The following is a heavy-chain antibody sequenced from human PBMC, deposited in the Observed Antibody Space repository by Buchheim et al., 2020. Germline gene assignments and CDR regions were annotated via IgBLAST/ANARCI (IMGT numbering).Heavy chain of an antibody. J-gene: IGHJ6*02. CDR3: ARDRGYYDFWSGYPPYSYYYGMDV. CDR1: GYTFTGYY. V-gene: IGHV1-2*04. Sequence: QVQLVQSGAEVKKPGASVKVSCKASGYTFTGYYMHWVRQAPGQGLEWMGWINPNSGGTNYAQKFQGWVTMTRDTSISTAYMELSRLRSDDTAVYYCARDRGYYDFWSGYPPYSYYYGMDVWGQGTT. CDR2: INPNSGGT. D-gene: IGHD3-3*01.